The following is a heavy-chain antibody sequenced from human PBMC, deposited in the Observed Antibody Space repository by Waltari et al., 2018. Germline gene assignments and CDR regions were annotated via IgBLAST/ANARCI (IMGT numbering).Heavy chain of an antibody. J-gene: IGHJ4*02. CDR3: AKQFLDEN. D-gene: IGHD3-3*01. V-gene: IGHV3-23*01. CDR2: INENANAGTT. CDR1: GFTFRTYA. Sequence: EVQLLASGGGLVQPGGSLSLSCEASGFTFRTYAMTWVRQAPGKGLEWVSSINENANAGTTHYADSVKGRFTISRDDSKNTLYLQMTSLRAEDTAVYYCAKQFLDENWGQGTLVTVSS.